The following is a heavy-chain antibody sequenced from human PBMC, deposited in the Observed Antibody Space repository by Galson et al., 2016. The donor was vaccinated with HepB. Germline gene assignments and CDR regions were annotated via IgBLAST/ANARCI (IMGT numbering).Heavy chain of an antibody. D-gene: IGHD6-19*01. CDR3: VKEGQWLVLGYYYEMDV. J-gene: IGHJ6*02. CDR1: GFSFSNSG. V-gene: IGHV3-64D*06. CDR2: ISSNGRNT. Sequence: SLRLSCAASGFSFSNSGMSWVRQAPGKGPEHVSAISSNGRNTYYADSAKGRFTISRDNSRKTLYLQMSSLRAEDTAVYYCVKEGQWLVLGYYYEMDVWGPGTTVTVSS.